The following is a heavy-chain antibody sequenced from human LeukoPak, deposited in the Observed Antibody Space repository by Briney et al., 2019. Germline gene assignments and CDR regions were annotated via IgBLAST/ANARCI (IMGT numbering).Heavy chain of an antibody. D-gene: IGHD3-10*01. J-gene: IGHJ4*02. CDR2: ISWNSGSI. CDR1: GFTFDDYA. Sequence: GGSLRLSCAASGFTFDDYAMHWVRQAPGKGLEWVSGISWNSGSIGYADSVKGRFTISRDNAKNSLYLQMNSLRAEDTALYYCATDGSGSYMVSATFDYWGQGTLVTVSS. V-gene: IGHV3-9*01. CDR3: ATDGSGSYMVSATFDY.